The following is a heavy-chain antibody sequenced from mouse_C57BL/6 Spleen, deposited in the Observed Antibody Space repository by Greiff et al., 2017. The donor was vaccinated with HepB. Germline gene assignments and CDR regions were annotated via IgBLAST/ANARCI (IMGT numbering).Heavy chain of an antibody. CDR2: INPNNGGT. D-gene: IGHD2-5*01. CDR1: EYTFTDYN. V-gene: IGHV1-18*01. Sequence: EVKLMESGPELVKPGASVKIPCKASEYTFTDYNMDWVKQSHGKSLEWIGDINPNNGGTIYNQKFKGKATLTVDKSSSTAYMELRSLTSEDTAVYYCARWAYSNYPWFAYWGQGTLVTVSA. J-gene: IGHJ3*01. CDR3: ARWAYSNYPWFAY.